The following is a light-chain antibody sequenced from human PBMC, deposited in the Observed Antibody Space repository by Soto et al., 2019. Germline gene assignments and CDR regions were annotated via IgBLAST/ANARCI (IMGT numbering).Light chain of an antibody. J-gene: IGKJ4*01. V-gene: IGKV3-11*01. CDR1: QSISNS. CDR3: QQRGNWPS. Sequence: DIVMTQTPLSLPVTPVAPSSSSFRASQSISNSLAWYQQKPGQAPSLLIYGASSRATGIPDRFSGSGSGTDFTLTISSLEPEDFALYYCQQRGNWPSFGGGTKVDIK. CDR2: GAS.